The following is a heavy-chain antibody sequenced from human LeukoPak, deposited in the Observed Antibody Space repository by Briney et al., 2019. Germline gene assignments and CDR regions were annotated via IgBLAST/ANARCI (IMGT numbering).Heavy chain of an antibody. Sequence: GGSLRLSCAASGFTFSSYSMNWVRQAPGKGLEWVSSISSYNSYIYYADSVKGRFTISRDNAKNSLYLQMDSLRAEDTAVYYCARNMYYDSSGPYYFDYWGQGTPVTVSS. CDR3: ARNMYYDSSGPYYFDY. CDR1: GFTFSSYS. D-gene: IGHD3-22*01. J-gene: IGHJ4*02. CDR2: ISSYNSYI. V-gene: IGHV3-21*01.